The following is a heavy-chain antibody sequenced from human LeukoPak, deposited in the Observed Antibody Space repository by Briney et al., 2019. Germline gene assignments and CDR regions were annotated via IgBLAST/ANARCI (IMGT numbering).Heavy chain of an antibody. J-gene: IGHJ6*02. CDR1: GGSFSGYY. CDR3: ATRRYQHNGMDV. V-gene: IGHV4-34*01. D-gene: IGHD2-2*01. CDR2: INHSGST. Sequence: SETLSLTCAVYGGSFSGYYWSWIRQPPGKGLEWIGEINHSGSTNYNPSLKSRVTISVDTSKNQFSLKLSSVTAADTAVYYCATRRYQHNGMDVWGQGTTVTVSS.